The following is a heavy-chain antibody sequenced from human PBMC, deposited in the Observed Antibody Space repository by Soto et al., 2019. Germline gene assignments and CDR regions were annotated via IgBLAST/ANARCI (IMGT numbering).Heavy chain of an antibody. D-gene: IGHD2-2*01. CDR1: GGTFSSYA. Sequence: SVKVSCKASGGTFSSYAISWVRQAPGQGLEWMGGIIPIFGTANYAQKFQGRVTITADESTSTAYMEQSSLRSEDTAVYYCARDGVSSKKYQPPPFDYWGQGTLVTVSS. V-gene: IGHV1-69*13. CDR3: ARDGVSSKKYQPPPFDY. CDR2: IIPIFGTA. J-gene: IGHJ4*02.